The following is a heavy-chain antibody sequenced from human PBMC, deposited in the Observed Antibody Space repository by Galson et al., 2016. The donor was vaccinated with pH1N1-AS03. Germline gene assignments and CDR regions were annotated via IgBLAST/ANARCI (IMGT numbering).Heavy chain of an antibody. Sequence: SLRLSCAGPGFSVNDYYMIWIRQAPGKGLEWVSYLGSAPSTTYYTDSVKGRFTISKDNAKNSLLLQMSSLRAEDTAMYYCARGIGITGSTPDFWGRGTFVTVSS. V-gene: IGHV3-11*01. CDR2: LGSAPSTT. D-gene: IGHD1-7*01. J-gene: IGHJ4*02. CDR1: GFSVNDYY. CDR3: ARGIGITGSTPDF.